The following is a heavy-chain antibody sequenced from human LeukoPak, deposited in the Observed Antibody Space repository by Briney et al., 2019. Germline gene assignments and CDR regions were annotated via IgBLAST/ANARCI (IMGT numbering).Heavy chain of an antibody. CDR1: GFTFSSYE. D-gene: IGHD3-22*01. J-gene: IGHJ4*02. CDR2: ISSSGSTI. Sequence: GGSLRLSCAASGFTFSSYEMNWVRQAPGKGLEWVSYISSSGSTIYYADSVKGRFTISRDNAKNSLYLQMNSLRAEDTAVYYCAREKPYYYDSSGPSDYWGQGTLVTVSS. V-gene: IGHV3-48*03. CDR3: AREKPYYYDSSGPSDY.